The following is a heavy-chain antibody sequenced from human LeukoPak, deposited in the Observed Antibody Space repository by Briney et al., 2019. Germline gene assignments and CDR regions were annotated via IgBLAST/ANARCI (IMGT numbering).Heavy chain of an antibody. Sequence: GGSLRLSCAASGFTFGSSAMSWVRQAPGKGLEWVSSISGSGSGGSTYYADSVKGRFTISRDNSKNTLYLQMDTLTAEDTAVYYCAKDQGASSYSFDYWGRGTLVTVSS. V-gene: IGHV3-23*01. CDR2: ISGSGSGGST. CDR3: AKDQGASSYSFDY. J-gene: IGHJ4*02. CDR1: GFTFGSSA. D-gene: IGHD1-26*01.